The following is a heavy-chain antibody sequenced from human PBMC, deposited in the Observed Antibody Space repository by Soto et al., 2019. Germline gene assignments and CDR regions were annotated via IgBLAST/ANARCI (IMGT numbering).Heavy chain of an antibody. CDR2: IIPILGIA. D-gene: IGHD6-25*01. Sequence: SVKVSCKASGGTFSSYTISWVRQPPGQGLEWMGRIIPILGIANYAQRFQGRVTITADKSTSTAYMELSSLRSEDTAVYYCASSLEGYSSVWYSDYWGQGTLVTVSS. J-gene: IGHJ4*02. CDR1: GGTFSSYT. V-gene: IGHV1-69*02. CDR3: ASSLEGYSSVWYSDY.